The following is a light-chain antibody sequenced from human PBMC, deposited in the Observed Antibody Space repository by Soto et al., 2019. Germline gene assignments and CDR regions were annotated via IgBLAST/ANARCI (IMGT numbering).Light chain of an antibody. V-gene: IGLV3-21*02. CDR3: QVWASTAEFVV. CDR2: DAT. CDR1: KIGSKI. J-gene: IGLJ1*01. Sequence: YELTQPPSVSVAPGQTAKITCGGDKIGSKIVHWYKQRTGQHPVAVVLDATDRPSGITDRISASRSGDTATLTISRVDAGDEADYYCQVWASTAEFVVFGSGTKVTVL.